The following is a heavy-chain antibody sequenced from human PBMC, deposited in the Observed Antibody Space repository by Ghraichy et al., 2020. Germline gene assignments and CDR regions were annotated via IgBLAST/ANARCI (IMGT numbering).Heavy chain of an antibody. CDR3: ARDRTYYYGSGSAPYEWSYGMDV. V-gene: IGHV6-1*01. CDR2: TYYRSKWYT. Sequence: QTLSLTCAISGDSVSGNSAAWNWIRQSPSRGLEWLGRTYYRSKWYTDYAVSVKSRITINPDTSKNQFSLQLNSVTPEDTAVYYCARDRTYYYGSGSAPYEWSYGMDVWGQGTTVAVSS. D-gene: IGHD3-10*01. J-gene: IGHJ6*02. CDR1: GDSVSGNSAA.